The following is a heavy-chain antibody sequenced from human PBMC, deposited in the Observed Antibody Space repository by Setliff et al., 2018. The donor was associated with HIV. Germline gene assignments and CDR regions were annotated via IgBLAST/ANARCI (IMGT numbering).Heavy chain of an antibody. CDR3: AKDPRAAVATICDY. D-gene: IGHD5-12*01. J-gene: IGHJ4*02. CDR1: GFTFDNVD. Sequence: GGSLRLSCAASGFTFDNVDMNWVRQAPGKGPEWASAISGSGGSTYYADSVKGRFTISRDNSKNTLYLQMNSLRAEDTAVYYCAKDPRAAVATICDYWGQGTLVTVSS. CDR2: ISGSGGST. V-gene: IGHV3-23*01.